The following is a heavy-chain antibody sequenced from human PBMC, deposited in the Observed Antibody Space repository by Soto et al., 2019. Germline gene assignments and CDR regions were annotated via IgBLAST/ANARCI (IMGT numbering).Heavy chain of an antibody. CDR2: ISYDGNNK. CDR1: GFSLSNNV. V-gene: IGHV3-30*18. CDR3: AKGGSGNYLTYYYYYGMDV. Sequence: GGSLRLSCAASGFSLSNNVMHWGRQAPGKGLEWVAVISYDGNNKYYADSVKGRFTISRDNSKNTVYLEMNNLRAEDTAMYYCAKGGSGNYLTYYYYYGMDVWGQGTTVTVS. J-gene: IGHJ6*02. D-gene: IGHD3-22*01.